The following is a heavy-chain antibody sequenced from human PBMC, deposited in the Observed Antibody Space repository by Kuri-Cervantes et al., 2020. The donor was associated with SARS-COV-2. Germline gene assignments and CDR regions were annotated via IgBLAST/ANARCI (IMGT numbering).Heavy chain of an antibody. V-gene: IGHV4-39*01. CDR1: GGSISSSSYY. J-gene: IGHJ4*02. CDR2: IYYSGST. CDR3: ARAEGAMLPGSLRFLEWLDPYYFDY. D-gene: IGHD3-3*01. Sequence: ESLKISCTVSGGSISSSSYYWGWIRQPPGKGLEWIGSIYYSGSTYYNPSLKSRVTISVDTSKNQFSLKLSSVTAVDTAVYYCARAEGAMLPGSLRFLEWLDPYYFDYWGQGTLVTVSS.